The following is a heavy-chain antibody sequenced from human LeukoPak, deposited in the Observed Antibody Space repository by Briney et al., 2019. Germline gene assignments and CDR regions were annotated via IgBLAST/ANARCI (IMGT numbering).Heavy chain of an antibody. J-gene: IGHJ4*02. Sequence: SETLSVTCTVSGGSISSYYWSWIRQPPGKGLEWIGYIYYSGSTNYNPSLKSRVTISVDTPKKQFSLKLSSVTAADTAVYYCARGYSSSSGRPDYWGQGTLVTVSS. CDR2: IYYSGST. D-gene: IGHD6-6*01. CDR1: GGSISSYY. CDR3: ARGYSSSSGRPDY. V-gene: IGHV4-59*08.